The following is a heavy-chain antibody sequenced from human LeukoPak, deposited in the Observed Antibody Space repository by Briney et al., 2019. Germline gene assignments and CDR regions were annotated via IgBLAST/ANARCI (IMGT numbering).Heavy chain of an antibody. Sequence: SVTVSCKASGYRFTGYCMKWVRQAPGQGLEWMGWINPNSGGTNYAQKFQGRVTMTRDTSISTAYIELSRLRSDDTAVYYCARDHDYYDSSGYPHWGQGTLVTVSS. CDR2: INPNSGGT. CDR3: ARDHDYYDSSGYPH. CDR1: GYRFTGYC. D-gene: IGHD3-22*01. J-gene: IGHJ4*02. V-gene: IGHV1-2*02.